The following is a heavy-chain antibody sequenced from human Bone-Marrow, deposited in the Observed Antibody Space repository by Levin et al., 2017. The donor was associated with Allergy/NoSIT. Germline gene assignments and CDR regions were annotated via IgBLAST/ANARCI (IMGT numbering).Heavy chain of an antibody. Sequence: PGESLKISCAASGFTFSSYSMNWVRQAPGKGLEWLSYTSTSSSIIYYADSVKGRFPISRDNGKNSLYLEMNSLRADDTAVYYCARDIVGVGTGASWYYHGMDVWGQGTTVTVSS. J-gene: IGHJ6*02. V-gene: IGHV3-48*01. CDR3: ARDIVGVGTGASWYYHGMDV. CDR2: TSTSSSII. D-gene: IGHD6-13*01. CDR1: GFTFSSYS.